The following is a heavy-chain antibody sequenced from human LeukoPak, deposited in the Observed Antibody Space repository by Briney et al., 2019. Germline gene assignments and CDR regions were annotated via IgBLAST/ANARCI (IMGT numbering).Heavy chain of an antibody. V-gene: IGHV4-34*01. Sequence: SETLSLTCAVYGGSFSGYYWSWIRQPPGKGLEWIGEINHSGSTNYNPSLKSRVTISVDTSKNQFSLKLSSVTAADTAVYYCARGIGQQLVLGLYYFDYWGQGTLVTVSS. CDR2: INHSGST. J-gene: IGHJ4*02. CDR1: GGSFSGYY. D-gene: IGHD6-13*01. CDR3: ARGIGQQLVLGLYYFDY.